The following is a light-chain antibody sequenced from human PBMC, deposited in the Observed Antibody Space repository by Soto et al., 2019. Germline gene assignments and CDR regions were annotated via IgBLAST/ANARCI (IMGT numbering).Light chain of an antibody. CDR2: EVD. V-gene: IGLV2-23*02. Sequence: QSALTQPASVSGSPGQSITIYCSGTTSEVGIYNLVSWYQQHPGKAPKLVIYEVDKRPSGVSNRFSGSRSGNTASLTISGLQSEDEADYYCSSYAGSRRVFGGGTKLTVL. CDR3: SSYAGSRRV. CDR1: TSEVGIYNL. J-gene: IGLJ3*02.